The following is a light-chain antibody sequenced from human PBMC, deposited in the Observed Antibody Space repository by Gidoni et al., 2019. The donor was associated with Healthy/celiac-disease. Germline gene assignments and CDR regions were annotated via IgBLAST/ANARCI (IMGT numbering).Light chain of an antibody. CDR2: KAS. CDR1: QSLSSW. CDR3: QQYNSYSWT. J-gene: IGKJ1*01. V-gene: IGKV1-5*03. Sequence: DIQMNQSPSTLSASVGDRVTITCRASQSLSSWLAWYQQKPGNAPKLLIYKASSLESGVPSRFSGSGSGTEFTLTISSLQPDDFATYYCQQYNSYSWTFGQGTKVEIK.